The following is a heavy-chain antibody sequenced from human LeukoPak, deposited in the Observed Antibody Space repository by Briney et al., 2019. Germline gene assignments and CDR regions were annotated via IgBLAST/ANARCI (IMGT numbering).Heavy chain of an antibody. D-gene: IGHD4-11*01. CDR1: GGSFSGYY. J-gene: IGHJ4*02. Sequence: PSETLSLTCAVYGGSFSGYYWSWIRQPPGKGLEWIGEINHSGSTNYNPSLKSRVTISVDTSKNQFSLKLSSVTAADTAVYYCARTRLLQYYFDYWGQGTLVTVSS. CDR3: ARTRLLQYYFDY. CDR2: INHSGST. V-gene: IGHV4-34*01.